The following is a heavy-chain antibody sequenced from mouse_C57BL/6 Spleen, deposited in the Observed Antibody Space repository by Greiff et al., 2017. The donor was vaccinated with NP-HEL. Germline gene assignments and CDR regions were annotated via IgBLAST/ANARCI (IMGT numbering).Heavy chain of an antibody. D-gene: IGHD1-1*01. CDR2: IYPGDGDT. CDR1: GYAFSSSW. J-gene: IGHJ2*01. Sequence: VQLQQSGPELVKPGASVKISCKASGYAFSSSWMNWVKQRPGKGLEWIGRIYPGDGDTNYNGKFKGKATLTADKSSSTAYMQLSSLTSEDSAVYVCAGDWNITTVLDYWGQGTTLTVSS. V-gene: IGHV1-82*01. CDR3: AGDWNITTVLDY.